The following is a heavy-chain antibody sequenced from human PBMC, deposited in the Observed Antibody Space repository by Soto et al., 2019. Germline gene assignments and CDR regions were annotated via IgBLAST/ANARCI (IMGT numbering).Heavy chain of an antibody. Sequence: ASVKVSCKTSEYPFTRYTIHWVRQAPGQRLEWVGCINAGNGNTRYSQKFQDRVTITRDTSATTAYMELSNLRSEDSALYYCTRDAGGSFYRYRHFDSWGPGTLVTVSS. CDR2: INAGNGNT. CDR1: EYPFTRYT. J-gene: IGHJ4*02. D-gene: IGHD1-26*01. CDR3: TRDAGGSFYRYRHFDS. V-gene: IGHV1-3*01.